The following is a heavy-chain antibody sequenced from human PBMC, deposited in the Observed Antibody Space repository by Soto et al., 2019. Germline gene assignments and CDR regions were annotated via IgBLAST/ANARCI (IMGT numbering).Heavy chain of an antibody. J-gene: IGHJ5*02. CDR3: AKHRDCSVNDCQTGHWFDP. V-gene: IGHV3-30*18. CDR2: ISVDGSNT. Sequence: GGSLRLSCAASGFTFSSYGMHWVRQAPGKGLEWVAVISVDGSNTFYADSVKGRFTISGDNSKNTVYLQMNSLRDEDTAVYHCAKHRDCSVNDCQTGHWFDPWGQGTLVTVSS. CDR1: GFTFSSYG. D-gene: IGHD2-15*01.